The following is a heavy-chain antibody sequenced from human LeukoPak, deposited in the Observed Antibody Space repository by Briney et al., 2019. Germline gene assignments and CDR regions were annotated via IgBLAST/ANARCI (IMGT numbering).Heavy chain of an antibody. D-gene: IGHD3-22*01. CDR1: GFPFCSYA. CDR3: AKETYYDSSGPPDY. J-gene: IGHJ4*02. V-gene: IGHV3-23*01. CDR2: ISGSGGST. Sequence: GALQLPFSAPGFPFCSYAMRWGRPAPGKGGGGGLAISGSGGSTYYADSVKGRFTISRDNSKNTLYLQMNSLRAEDTAVYYCAKETYYDSSGPPDYWGQGTLVTVSS.